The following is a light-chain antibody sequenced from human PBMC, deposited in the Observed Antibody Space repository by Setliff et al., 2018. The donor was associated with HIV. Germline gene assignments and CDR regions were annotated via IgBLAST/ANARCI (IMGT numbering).Light chain of an antibody. CDR3: SSYAGSNKGV. CDR2: DVS. J-gene: IGLJ1*01. Sequence: QSALTQPASVSGSPGQSITISCTGTSSDIGDYNYVSWYQQHPGKAPKVMIYDVSKRPSGVPDRFSGSKSGNTASLTVSGLQAEDEADYYCSSYAGSNKGVFGTGTKVIVL. CDR1: SSDIGDYNY. V-gene: IGLV2-8*01.